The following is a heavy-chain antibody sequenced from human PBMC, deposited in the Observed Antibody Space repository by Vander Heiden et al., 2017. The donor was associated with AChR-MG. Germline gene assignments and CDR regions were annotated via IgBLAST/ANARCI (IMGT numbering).Heavy chain of an antibody. CDR1: GDAFTRYG. J-gene: IGHJ2*01. D-gene: IGHD3-3*01. CDR3: ARDSLGWSGYYPYWYFDL. V-gene: IGHV1-18*01. Sequence: QVQLVQSGAEVKKPGASVKVGCKASGDAFTRYGISWVRPAPGQGLEWMGWISAYNGNSNYAQKLQGRVTMTTDTSTSTAYMEMRSLRSDDTAVYYCARDSLGWSGYYPYWYFDLWGRGTLVTVSS. CDR2: ISAYNGNS.